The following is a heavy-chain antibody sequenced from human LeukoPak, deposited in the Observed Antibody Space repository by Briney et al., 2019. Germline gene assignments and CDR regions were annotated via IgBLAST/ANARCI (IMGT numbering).Heavy chain of an antibody. V-gene: IGHV3-23*01. CDR1: GFTFSTYA. Sequence: HSGGSLRLSCAASGFTFSTYAMNWVRQAPGKGLEWVSTITGSGGSTYYADSVKGRVTISRDNSKNTLYLQMNSLRAEDTAVYYCAKIGDYYDSSGYSGDIWGQGTMVTVSS. CDR2: ITGSGGST. J-gene: IGHJ3*02. D-gene: IGHD3-22*01. CDR3: AKIGDYYDSSGYSGDI.